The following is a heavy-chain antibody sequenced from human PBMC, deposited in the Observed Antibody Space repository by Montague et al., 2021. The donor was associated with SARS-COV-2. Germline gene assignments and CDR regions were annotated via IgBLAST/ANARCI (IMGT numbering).Heavy chain of an antibody. CDR3: VRYSGWFYFDF. V-gene: IGHV6-1*01. CDR2: TYYRSKWYS. D-gene: IGHD6-19*01. Sequence: CAISGDSVSSNSVAWRWIRQSPSRGLEWLGRTYYRSKWYSDYAPSLRCRLTVNPDASKNEFSLELNYVTPEDTAVYYCVRYSGWFYFDFWGQGTLVTVSS. J-gene: IGHJ4*02. CDR1: GDSVSSNSVA.